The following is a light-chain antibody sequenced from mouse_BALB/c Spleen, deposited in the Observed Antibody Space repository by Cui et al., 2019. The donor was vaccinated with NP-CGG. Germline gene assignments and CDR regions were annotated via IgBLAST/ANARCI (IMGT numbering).Light chain of an antibody. Sequence: VVPQDSALTTSPGETVTLTCRSSTGTVTTNNFANWVQQKPDHLFTGLIGGTNNRAPGVPARFSGSLIGDKAALTITGAQTEDEAIYFCALWYSNHWVFGGGTKLTVL. J-gene: IGLJ1*01. V-gene: IGLV1*01. CDR1: TGTVTTNNF. CDR3: ALWYSNHWV. CDR2: GTN.